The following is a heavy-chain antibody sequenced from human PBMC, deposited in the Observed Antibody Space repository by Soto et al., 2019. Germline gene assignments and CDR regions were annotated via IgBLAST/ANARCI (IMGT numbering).Heavy chain of an antibody. CDR1: GFTFSSYS. CDR3: ARFSEQQLVFDY. V-gene: IGHV3-21*01. D-gene: IGHD6-13*01. Sequence: GGSLRFSCAASGFTFSSYSMNWVRQAPGKGLEWVSSISSSSSYIYYADSGKGRFTISRDNAKNSLYLQMNSLRAEDTAVYYCARFSEQQLVFDYWGQGTLVTVSS. CDR2: ISSSSSYI. J-gene: IGHJ4*02.